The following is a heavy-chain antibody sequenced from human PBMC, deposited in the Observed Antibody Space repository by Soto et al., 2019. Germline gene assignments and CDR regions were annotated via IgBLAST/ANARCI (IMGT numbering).Heavy chain of an antibody. J-gene: IGHJ4*02. Sequence: GGSLRLSCAASGFTVSNNYMSWVRQAPGKGLEWVSAISGSGGSTYYADSVKGRFTISRDNSKNTLYLQMNSLRAEDTAVYYCAKEMIHYDILTGHLDYWGQXTLVT. D-gene: IGHD3-9*01. CDR2: ISGSGGST. V-gene: IGHV3-23*01. CDR1: GFTVSNNY. CDR3: AKEMIHYDILTGHLDY.